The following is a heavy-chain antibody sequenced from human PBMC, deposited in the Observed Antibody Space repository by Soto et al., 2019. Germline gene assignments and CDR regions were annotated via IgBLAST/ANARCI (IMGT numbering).Heavy chain of an antibody. CDR2: ISATSNHI. CDR3: ARDSIPIFGGRMDV. Sequence: GGSLRLSCVASDFTFSTYSMNWVRQAPGKGLEWVAYISATSNHIYYADSLKGRFTISRDNAKSSLYLHMNSLRAEDTAVYFCARDSIPIFGGRMDVWGQGTTVTVSS. D-gene: IGHD3-16*01. V-gene: IGHV3-21*01. CDR1: DFTFSTYS. J-gene: IGHJ6*02.